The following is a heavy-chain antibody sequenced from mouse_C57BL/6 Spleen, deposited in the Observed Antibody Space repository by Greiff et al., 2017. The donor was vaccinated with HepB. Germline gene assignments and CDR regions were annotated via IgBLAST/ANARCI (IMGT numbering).Heavy chain of an antibody. CDR1: GYTFTSYW. Sequence: QVQLQQPGAELVMPGASVKLSCKASGYTFTSYWMHWVKQRPGQGLEWIGEIDPSDSYTNYNQKFKGKSTLTVDKSSSTAYMQLSSLTSEDSAVYYCAIAITTVVAFDYWGQGTTLTVSS. D-gene: IGHD1-1*01. V-gene: IGHV1-69*01. CDR3: AIAITTVVAFDY. J-gene: IGHJ2*01. CDR2: IDPSDSYT.